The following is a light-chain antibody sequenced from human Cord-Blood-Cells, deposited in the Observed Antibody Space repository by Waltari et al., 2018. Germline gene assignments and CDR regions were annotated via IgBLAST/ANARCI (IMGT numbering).Light chain of an antibody. CDR1: QSISSC. Sequence: DIQMTQSPSTLSASVGARVTITCRARQSISSCLAWYQQKPGKTPKLLIYKASSVESGVPSRFSGSGSGTEFTLTIRSLQPYDFATYYCQQYNSYPWTFGQGTKVEIK. CDR3: QQYNSYPWT. CDR2: KAS. V-gene: IGKV1-5*03. J-gene: IGKJ1*01.